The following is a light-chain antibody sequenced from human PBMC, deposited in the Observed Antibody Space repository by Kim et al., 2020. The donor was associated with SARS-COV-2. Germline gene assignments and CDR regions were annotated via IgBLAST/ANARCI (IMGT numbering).Light chain of an antibody. CDR1: STYVGTYNY. CDR2: DVS. CDR3: CSYAGSYTHVV. V-gene: IGLV2-11*01. Sequence: QSALTQPRSVSGSPGQSVTISCTGTSTYVGTYNYVSWYQQYPGKAPKLMIYDVSKRPSGVPDRFSGSKSGNTASLTISGLQAEDEADYYCCSYAGSYTHVVFGGGTQLTVL. J-gene: IGLJ2*01.